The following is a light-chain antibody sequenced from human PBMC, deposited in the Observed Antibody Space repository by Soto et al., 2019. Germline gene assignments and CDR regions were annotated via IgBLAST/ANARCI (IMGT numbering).Light chain of an antibody. CDR1: ERIGSW. V-gene: IGKV1-12*01. CDR3: QQTYSFPHT. Sequence: DVQMTQTPSSVSVSVGDRVTITCRASERIGSWLAWYQQKPGKAPKLLIYGAYNLQGEVPSRFSGSGSETDFALTISSLQPEDFATYYGQQTYSFPHTFGQGTKVEIK. J-gene: IGKJ2*01. CDR2: GAY.